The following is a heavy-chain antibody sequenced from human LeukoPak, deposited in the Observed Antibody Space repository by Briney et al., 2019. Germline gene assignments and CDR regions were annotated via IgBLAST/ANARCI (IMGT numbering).Heavy chain of an antibody. J-gene: IGHJ6*03. CDR2: IYYSGST. V-gene: IGHV4-39*01. CDR3: ARHGYCSSTSCYGYYYMDV. Sequence: SETLSLTCTVSGGSISSSSYYWGWIRQPPGKGLEWIGSIYYSGSTYYNPSLKSRVTISVDTSKNQFSLKLSSVTAADTAVYYCARHGYCSSTSCYGYYYMDVWGKGTTVTISS. D-gene: IGHD2-2*01. CDR1: GGSISSSSYY.